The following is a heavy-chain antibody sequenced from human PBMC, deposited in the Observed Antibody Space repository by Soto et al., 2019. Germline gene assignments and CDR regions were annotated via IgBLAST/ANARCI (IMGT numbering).Heavy chain of an antibody. D-gene: IGHD2-2*01. V-gene: IGHV1-24*01. CDR3: ATKGEGYCSSTSCSGAFDY. CDR1: GYTLTELS. J-gene: IGHJ4*02. CDR2: FDPEDGET. Sequence: ASVKVSCKVSGYTLTELSMHWVRQAPGKGLEWMGGFDPEDGETIYAQKFQGRVTMTEDTSTDTAYMELSSLRSEDTAVYYCATKGEGYCSSTSCSGAFDYWGQGTLVTVSS.